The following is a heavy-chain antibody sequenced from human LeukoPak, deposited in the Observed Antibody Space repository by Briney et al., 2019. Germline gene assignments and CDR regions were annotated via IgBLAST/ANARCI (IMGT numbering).Heavy chain of an antibody. CDR1: GYSFTSYW. D-gene: IGHD2-15*01. CDR2: IDPSDSYT. CDR3: ARLRYCSGGSCYHYFDY. V-gene: IGHV5-10-1*01. J-gene: IGHJ4*02. Sequence: GESLKISCKGSGYSFTSYWISWVRQMPGKGLEWMGRIDPSDSYTNYSPSFQGHVTISADKSISTAYLRWSSLKASDTAMYYCARLRYCSGGSCYHYFDYWGQGTLVTVSS.